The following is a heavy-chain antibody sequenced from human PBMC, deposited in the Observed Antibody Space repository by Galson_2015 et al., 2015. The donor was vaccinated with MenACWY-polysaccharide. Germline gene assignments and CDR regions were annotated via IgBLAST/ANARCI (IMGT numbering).Heavy chain of an antibody. Sequence: QSGAEVKKPGASVTVSCKASGYTFTSYGISWVRQAPGQGLEWMGWISAYNGNTKYAQNLQGRVTMTTDTSTSKAYMELRSLRSDDTAVYYCARDFLSTVTTRPGYWGQGTLVTVSS. D-gene: IGHD4-17*01. CDR1: GYTFTSYG. CDR3: ARDFLSTVTTRPGY. V-gene: IGHV1-18*01. CDR2: ISAYNGNT. J-gene: IGHJ4*02.